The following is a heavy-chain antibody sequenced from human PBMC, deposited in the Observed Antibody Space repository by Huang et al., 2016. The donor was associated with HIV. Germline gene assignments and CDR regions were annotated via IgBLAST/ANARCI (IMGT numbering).Heavy chain of an antibody. D-gene: IGHD2-15*01. Sequence: QVHLVESGGGVVQPGGSLRLSCAASGFKLSGFGRQWVRQAPGKGVEWVAVISYGGRSQFYTDAVKGRFTISRDNSDNTLSLQMKGLRPDDTAVYYCAKESRWFSDFDHWGQGVLVSVSS. CDR3: AKESRWFSDFDH. V-gene: IGHV3-30*18. J-gene: IGHJ4*02. CDR2: ISYGGRSQ. CDR1: GFKLSGFG.